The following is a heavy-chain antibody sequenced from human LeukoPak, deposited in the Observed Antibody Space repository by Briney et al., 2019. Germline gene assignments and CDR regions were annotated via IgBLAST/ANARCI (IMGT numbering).Heavy chain of an antibody. D-gene: IGHD6-13*01. CDR1: GFTFSGSA. CDR2: IRSKANSYAT. J-gene: IGHJ4*02. V-gene: IGHV3-73*01. CDR3: AKDRRGIAAAGPLDY. Sequence: GGSLRLSCAASGFTFSGSAMHWVRQASGKGLEWVGRIRSKANSYATAYAASVKGRFTISRDDSKNTAYLQMNSLRAEDTAVYYCAKDRRGIAAAGPLDYWGQGTLVTVSS.